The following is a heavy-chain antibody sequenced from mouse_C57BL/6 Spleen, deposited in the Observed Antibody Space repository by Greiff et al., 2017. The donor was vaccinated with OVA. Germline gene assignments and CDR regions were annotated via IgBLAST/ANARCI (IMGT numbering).Heavy chain of an antibody. CDR2: IWSDGST. CDR3: ARCPYGYGEDWYFDV. J-gene: IGHJ1*03. D-gene: IGHD2-2*01. V-gene: IGHV2-6*03. CDR1: GFSLTSYG. Sequence: VKLMESGPGLVAPSQSLSITCTVSGFSLTSYGVHWVRQPPGKGLEWLVVIWSDGSTTYNSALKSRLSISKDNSKSQVFLKMNSLQTDDTAMYYCARCPYGYGEDWYFDVWGTGTTVTVSS.